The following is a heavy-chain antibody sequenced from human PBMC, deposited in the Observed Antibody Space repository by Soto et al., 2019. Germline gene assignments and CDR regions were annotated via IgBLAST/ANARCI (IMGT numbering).Heavy chain of an antibody. V-gene: IGHV3-33*01. Sequence: PGGSLRLSCAASGFTFGSYGMHWVRQAPGKGLEWVAVIWYDGSNKYYADSVKGRFTISRDNSKNTLYLQMNSLRAGDTAVYSCASSQGDYYYGMDVWGQGTTVTVSS. CDR3: ASSQGDYYYGMDV. CDR2: IWYDGSNK. D-gene: IGHD3-16*01. J-gene: IGHJ6*02. CDR1: GFTFGSYG.